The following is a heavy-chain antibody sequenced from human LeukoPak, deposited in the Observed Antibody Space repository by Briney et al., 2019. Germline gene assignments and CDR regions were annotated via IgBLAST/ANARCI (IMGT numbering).Heavy chain of an antibody. CDR1: GYTFTGFY. CDR2: IDPNSGGT. Sequence: GASVKVPCKASGYTFTGFYIHWVRQAPGQGLEWMGWIDPNSGGTNYAQKFQGRVTMTGDTSISTAYMELSRLKSDDTAVYYCARDRGPYTRDYWGQGTLVTVSS. J-gene: IGHJ4*02. CDR3: ARDRGPYTRDY. V-gene: IGHV1-2*02. D-gene: IGHD3-16*01.